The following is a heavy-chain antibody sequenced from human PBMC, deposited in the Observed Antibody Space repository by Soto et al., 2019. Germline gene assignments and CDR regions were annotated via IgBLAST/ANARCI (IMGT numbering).Heavy chain of an antibody. V-gene: IGHV3-30*18. CDR2: ILYDGSNK. D-gene: IGHD5-12*01. CDR1: GFTFSSYG. J-gene: IGHJ4*02. CDR3: AKDPGYGLDY. Sequence: QVQLVESGGGVVQPGRSLRLSCAASGFTFSSYGMHWVRQAPGKGLEWVAAILYDGSNKYYADSVKGRFTISRDNSKNPVYLQMNSLRAEDTAVYYCAKDPGYGLDYWGQGTLVTVSS.